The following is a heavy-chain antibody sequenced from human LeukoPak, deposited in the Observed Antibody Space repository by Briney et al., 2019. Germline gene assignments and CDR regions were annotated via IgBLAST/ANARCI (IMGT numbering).Heavy chain of an antibody. D-gene: IGHD6-6*01. CDR1: GGTFSSYA. Sequence: SVKVSCKASGGTFSSYAISWVRQAPGQGLEWMGGIIPIFGTANYAQKFQGRVTITADESTSTAYMELSSLRSEDTAAYYCARDRSIAAHYNWFDPWGQGTLVTVSS. V-gene: IGHV1-69*13. CDR2: IIPIFGTA. CDR3: ARDRSIAAHYNWFDP. J-gene: IGHJ5*02.